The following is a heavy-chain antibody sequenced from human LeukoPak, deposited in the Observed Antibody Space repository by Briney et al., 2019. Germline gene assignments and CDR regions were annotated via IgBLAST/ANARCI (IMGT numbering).Heavy chain of an antibody. Sequence: SETLSLTCAVYGGSFSGYYWSWIRQPPGKGLEWIGEINHSGSTNYNPSLKSRVTMSVDTSKNQFSLKLSSVTAADTAVYYCAREGSINYYDSSGRAPDAFDIWGQGTMVTVSS. CDR3: AREGSINYYDSSGRAPDAFDI. CDR1: GGSFSGYY. J-gene: IGHJ3*02. V-gene: IGHV4-34*01. CDR2: INHSGST. D-gene: IGHD3-22*01.